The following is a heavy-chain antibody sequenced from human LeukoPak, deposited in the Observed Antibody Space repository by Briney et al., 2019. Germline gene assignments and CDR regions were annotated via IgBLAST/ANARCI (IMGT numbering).Heavy chain of an antibody. D-gene: IGHD5-18*01. CDR1: GGPFSGYY. V-gene: IGHV4-34*01. CDR3: ARAGYSYGYDY. J-gene: IGHJ4*02. Sequence: PSETLSLTCAVYGGPFSGYYWSWIRQPPGKGLEWIGEINHSGSTNYNPSLKSRVTISVDTSKNQFSLKLSSVTAADTAVYYCARAGYSYGYDYWSQGTLVTVSS. CDR2: INHSGST.